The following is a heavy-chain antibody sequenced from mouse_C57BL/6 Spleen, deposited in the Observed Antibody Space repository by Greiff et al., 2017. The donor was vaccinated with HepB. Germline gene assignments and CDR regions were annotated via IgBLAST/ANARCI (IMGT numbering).Heavy chain of an antibody. Sequence: VHLNHSFSYLVNPFSSFKLSCTASGFNIKDYYMHWVKHITEHCLEWIGRINPEDGETKYAPKFQGKATITADTSSNTAYLQLSSLTSEDTAVYYCARSVVAPYFDYWGQGTTLTVSS. D-gene: IGHD1-1*01. V-gene: IGHV14-2*01. CDR3: ARSVVAPYFDY. CDR1: GFNIKDYY. J-gene: IGHJ2*01. CDR2: INPEDGET.